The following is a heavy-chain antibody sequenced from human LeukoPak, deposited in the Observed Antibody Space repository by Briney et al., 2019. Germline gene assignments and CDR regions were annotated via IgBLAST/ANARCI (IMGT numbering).Heavy chain of an antibody. CDR3: ARDRPHRY. Sequence: SETLSLTCTVSGGSISSYYWSWIRQPPGKGLEWIGYIYTSGSTNYNPSLKSRVTISVDTSKNQFSLKLSSVTAADTAVHYCARDRPHRYWGQGTLVTVSS. D-gene: IGHD2-15*01. J-gene: IGHJ4*02. CDR1: GGSISSYY. V-gene: IGHV4-4*09. CDR2: IYTSGST.